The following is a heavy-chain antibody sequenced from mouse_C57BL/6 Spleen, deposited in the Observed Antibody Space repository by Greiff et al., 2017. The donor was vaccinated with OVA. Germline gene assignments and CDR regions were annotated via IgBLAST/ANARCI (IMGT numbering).Heavy chain of an antibody. V-gene: IGHV3-6*01. CDR3: ARGGTTVGAWND. J-gene: IGHJ2*01. Sequence: EVQRVESGPGLVKPSPSLSLTCSVTGYSITSGYYWNWIRQFPGNKLEWMGYISYDGSNNYNPSLKNRISITRDTSKNQFFLKLNSVTTEDTATYYCARGGTTVGAWNDWGQGTTLTVSS. CDR1: GYSITSGYY. D-gene: IGHD1-1*01. CDR2: ISYDGSN.